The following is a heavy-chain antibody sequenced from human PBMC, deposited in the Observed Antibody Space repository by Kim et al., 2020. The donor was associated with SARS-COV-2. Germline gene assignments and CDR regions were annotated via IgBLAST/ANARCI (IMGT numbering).Heavy chain of an antibody. Sequence: ASVKVSCKASGYTFTSYYMHWVRQAPGQGLEWMGIINPSGGSTSYAQKFQGRVTMTRDTSTSTVYMELSSLRSEDTAVYYCARVGVWFGELLDGMDVWGQGTTVTVSS. CDR3: ARVGVWFGELLDGMDV. D-gene: IGHD3-10*01. J-gene: IGHJ6*02. CDR1: GYTFTSYY. CDR2: INPSGGST. V-gene: IGHV1-46*03.